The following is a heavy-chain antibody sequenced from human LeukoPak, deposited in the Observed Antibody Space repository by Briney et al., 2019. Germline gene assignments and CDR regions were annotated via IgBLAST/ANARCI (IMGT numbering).Heavy chain of an antibody. CDR2: IYYSGST. CDR3: ARGVGSGYTDD. D-gene: IGHD3-22*01. V-gene: IGHV4-59*01. J-gene: IGHJ4*02. Sequence: SETLSLTCTVSGGSISSYYWSWIRQPPGQGLEWIGYIYYSGSTNYNPSLKSRVTISVDTSKNQFSLKLTSVTAADTAVYYCARGVGSGYTDDWGQGTLVTVSS. CDR1: GGSISSYY.